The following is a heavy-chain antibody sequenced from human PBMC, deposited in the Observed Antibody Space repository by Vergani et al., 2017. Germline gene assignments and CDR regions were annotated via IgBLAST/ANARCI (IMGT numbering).Heavy chain of an antibody. CDR2: IKSKTDGGTT. Sequence: EVQLVASGGGLVKPGGSLRLSCAASGFTFSNAWMSWVRQAPGTGLEWVGRIKSKTDGGTTDYAAPVKGRFTISRDDSKNTLYLQMNSLKTEDTAVDYCTTVKLYYDFWSGYGGYYYYMDVWGKGTTVTVSS. J-gene: IGHJ6*03. D-gene: IGHD3-3*01. V-gene: IGHV3-15*01. CDR1: GFTFSNAW. CDR3: TTVKLYYDFWSGYGGYYYYMDV.